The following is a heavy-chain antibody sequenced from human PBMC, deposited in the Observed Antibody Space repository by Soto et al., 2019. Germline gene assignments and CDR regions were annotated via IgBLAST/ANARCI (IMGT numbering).Heavy chain of an antibody. D-gene: IGHD3-10*01. J-gene: IGHJ4*02. CDR1: GSIFITYG. V-gene: IGHV1-69*06. CDR2: IIPFLGKI. CDR3: ARETAHRGASGRPLLPENFGS. Sequence: QVQLVQSGAEMKMPGSSVKVSCKTSGSIFITYGISWVRQAPGQGLEWMGGIIPFLGKINHAQIFQDRVTITADKATSTGDLELTDLVSNDTGVYYCARETAHRGASGRPLLPENFGSWGQGTLVTVSS.